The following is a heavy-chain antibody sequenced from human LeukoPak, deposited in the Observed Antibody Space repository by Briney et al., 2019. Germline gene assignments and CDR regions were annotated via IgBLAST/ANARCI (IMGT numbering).Heavy chain of an antibody. CDR1: SGSISSYY. CDR3: ASSLSYYYYGMDV. CDR2: IYTSGST. V-gene: IGHV4-4*07. Sequence: PSETLSLTCTVSSGSISSYYWSWIRQPAGKGLDWIGRIYTSGSTNYNPSLKSRVTMSVDTSKNQFSLKLSSVTAADTAVYYCASSLSYYYYGMDVWGQGTTVTVSS. J-gene: IGHJ6*02.